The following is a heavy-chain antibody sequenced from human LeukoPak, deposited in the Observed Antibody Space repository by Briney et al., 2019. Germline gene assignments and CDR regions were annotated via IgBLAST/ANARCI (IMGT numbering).Heavy chain of an antibody. CDR1: GSSISSYY. Sequence: SETLSLTCTVSGSSISSYYWTWVRQPPGRGLEWIGYIYYRGSTTYNPSLKSRVTISVDTSESQLSLKLSSVTAADTAVYYCARERLVEMSTIFDFWGQGTLVTVSS. CDR2: IYYRGST. CDR3: ARERLVEMSTIFDF. V-gene: IGHV4-59*01. J-gene: IGHJ4*02. D-gene: IGHD5-24*01.